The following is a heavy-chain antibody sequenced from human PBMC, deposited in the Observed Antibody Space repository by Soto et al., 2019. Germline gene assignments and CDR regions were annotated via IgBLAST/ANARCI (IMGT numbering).Heavy chain of an antibody. Sequence: GGSLRLSCAASGFTFSSYAMSWVRQAPGKGLEWVSAISGSGGSTYYADSVKGRFTISRDNSKNTLYLQMNSLRAEDTAVYYCAKEHGEQWSLGYNWFDPWGQGTLVTVSS. CDR1: GFTFSSYA. D-gene: IGHD6-19*01. V-gene: IGHV3-23*01. J-gene: IGHJ5*02. CDR2: ISGSGGST. CDR3: AKEHGEQWSLGYNWFDP.